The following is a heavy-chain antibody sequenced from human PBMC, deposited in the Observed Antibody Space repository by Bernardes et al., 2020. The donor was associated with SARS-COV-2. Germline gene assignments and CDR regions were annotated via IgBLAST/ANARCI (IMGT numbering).Heavy chain of an antibody. D-gene: IGHD1-7*01. J-gene: IGHJ5*02. CDR2: ISAYNGNT. CDR3: ARQRQLELLINWFDP. V-gene: IGHV1-18*01. CDR1: GYTFTSYG. Sequence: ASVKVSCKASGYTFTSYGISWVRQAPGQGLEWMGWISAYNGNTNYAQKLQGRVTMTTDTSTSTAYMELRSLRSDDTAVYYCARQRQLELLINWFDPWGQGTLVTVSS.